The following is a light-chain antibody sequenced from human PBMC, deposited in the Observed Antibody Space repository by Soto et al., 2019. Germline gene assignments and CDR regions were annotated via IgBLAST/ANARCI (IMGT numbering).Light chain of an antibody. CDR1: QSISNY. Sequence: DIQMTQSPSSLSASVGDRVTITCRASQSISNYLAWYQQQPGTVPKLLISAASTLQTGVPSRFSGGGSGTDSTLTISSLQPEDDATYYCQRYNSAPWTFGQGTKVDIK. CDR3: QRYNSAPWT. CDR2: AAS. V-gene: IGKV1-27*01. J-gene: IGKJ1*01.